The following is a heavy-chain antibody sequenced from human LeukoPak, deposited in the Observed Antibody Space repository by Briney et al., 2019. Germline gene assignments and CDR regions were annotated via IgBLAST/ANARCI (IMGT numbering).Heavy chain of an antibody. CDR1: GGSISSSSYY. Sequence: SETLSLTCTVSGGSISSSSYYWGWIRQPPGKGLEWIGSIYYSGSTYYNPSLKSRVTISVDTSKNQFSLKLSSVTAADTAVYYCARDHSSSWLESSWWGSWRDSQTFDYWGQGTLVTVSS. V-gene: IGHV4-39*07. CDR2: IYYSGST. J-gene: IGHJ4*02. D-gene: IGHD6-13*01. CDR3: ARDHSSSWLESSWWGSWRDSQTFDY.